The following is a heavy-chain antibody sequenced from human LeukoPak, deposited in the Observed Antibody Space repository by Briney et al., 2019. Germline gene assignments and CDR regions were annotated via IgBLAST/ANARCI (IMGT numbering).Heavy chain of an antibody. J-gene: IGHJ4*02. Sequence: SETLSLTCTVSSGSINSSSYYWDWIRQPPGKGLEWIGNIYYSGSTYYNPSLKSRVTISVDTSKNQFSLNLSSVTAADTAVYYCARLYSGTRPPDYWGQGTLVTVSS. CDR3: ARLYSGTRPPDY. CDR2: IYYSGST. V-gene: IGHV4-39*01. CDR1: SGSINSSSYY. D-gene: IGHD3-10*01.